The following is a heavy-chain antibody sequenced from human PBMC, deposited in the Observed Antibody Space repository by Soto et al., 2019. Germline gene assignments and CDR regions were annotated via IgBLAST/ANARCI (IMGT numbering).Heavy chain of an antibody. V-gene: IGHV6-1*01. J-gene: IGHJ5*02. CDR3: AREGHIVDKIVVVAAKNWFDP. D-gene: IGHD2-15*01. CDR2: TYYRSKWYN. Sequence: PSQTLSLTCAISGDSVSSNSAAWNWIRQSPSRGLEWLGRTYYRSKWYNDYAVSVKSRITINPDTSKNQFSLQLNSVTPEDTAVYYCAREGHIVDKIVVVAAKNWFDPWGQGTLVTVSS. CDR1: GDSVSSNSAA.